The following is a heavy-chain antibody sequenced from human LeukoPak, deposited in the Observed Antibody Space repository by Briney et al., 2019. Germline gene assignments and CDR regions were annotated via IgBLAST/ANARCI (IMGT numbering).Heavy chain of an antibody. Sequence: GGSLRLSCAVSGFTFSSYAMSWVRQAPGKGLEWVSAFSGSGGTTYYADSVKGRFTISRDNAQNSVYLQMNSLRAEDTAVYYCARDRYASLWGRGTLVTVSS. CDR3: ARDRYASL. J-gene: IGHJ2*01. CDR2: FSGSGGTT. D-gene: IGHD2-2*01. CDR1: GFTFSSYA. V-gene: IGHV3-23*01.